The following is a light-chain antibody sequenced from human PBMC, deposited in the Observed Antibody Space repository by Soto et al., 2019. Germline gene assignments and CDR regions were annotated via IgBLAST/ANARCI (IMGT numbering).Light chain of an antibody. V-gene: IGKV1-5*01. J-gene: IGKJ1*01. CDR2: DAS. CDR1: QSIRNW. Sequence: DIQIAPSPATLYASVGDRVTNTCRASQSIRNWLAWYQQKPGKAPRLLIFDASTLHSGVPSRFSGSGSGTEFTLTINGLQPDDFATYYCQEYETFSGTFGPGTKVDIK. CDR3: QEYETFSGT.